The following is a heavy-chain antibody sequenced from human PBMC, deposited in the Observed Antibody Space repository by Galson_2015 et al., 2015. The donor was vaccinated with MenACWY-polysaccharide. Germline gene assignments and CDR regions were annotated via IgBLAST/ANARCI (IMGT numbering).Heavy chain of an antibody. CDR1: GFTFSSYA. D-gene: IGHD2-2*01. J-gene: IGHJ4*02. CDR3: AKGYCSSTSCYYDY. CDR2: ISGSGGST. V-gene: IGHV3-23*01. Sequence: SLRLSCAASGFTFSSYAMSWVRQAPGKGLEWVSAISGSGGSTYYADSVKGRFTISRDNAKNSLYLQMNSLRAEDTALYYCAKGYCSSTSCYYDYWGQGTLVTVSS.